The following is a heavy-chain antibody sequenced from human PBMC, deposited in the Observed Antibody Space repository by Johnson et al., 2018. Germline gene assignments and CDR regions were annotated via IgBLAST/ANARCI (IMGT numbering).Heavy chain of an antibody. V-gene: IGHV4-4*02. CDR3: ARDNEFQVDRRGSVGLAIGI. CDR2: VYHSGST. Sequence: QVQLQESGPGLVKPSETLSLTCGVSGASISSSNWWSWVRQSPGKGLEWIGEVYHSGSTNYNPSLQSRVTISVAESKNQFSLKLKSVTAADTAVYYCARDNEFQVDRRGSVGLAIGIWGQGTMVFVSA. CDR1: GASISSSNW. J-gene: IGHJ3*02. D-gene: IGHD5-12*01.